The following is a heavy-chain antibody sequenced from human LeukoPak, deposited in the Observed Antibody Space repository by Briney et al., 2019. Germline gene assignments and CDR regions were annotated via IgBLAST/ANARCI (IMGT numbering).Heavy chain of an antibody. CDR3: ARGDSIDY. D-gene: IGHD3-22*01. J-gene: IGHJ4*02. Sequence: PSETLSLTCTVSGGSVSSGSYYWSWIRQPPGKGLEWIGYIYYSGSTNYNPPLKSRVTISVDTSKNQFSLKLSSVTAADTAVYYCARGDSIDYWGQGTLVTVSS. V-gene: IGHV4-61*01. CDR1: GGSVSSGSYY. CDR2: IYYSGST.